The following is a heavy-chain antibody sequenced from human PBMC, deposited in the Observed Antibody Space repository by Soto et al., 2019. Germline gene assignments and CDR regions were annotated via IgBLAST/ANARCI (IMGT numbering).Heavy chain of an antibody. CDR3: ARQDCSSTSCHADS. CDR1: GGSVSSRSYD. V-gene: IGHV4-39*01. D-gene: IGHD2-2*01. CDR2: TYVSGST. Sequence: SETLSLTCTVSGGSVSSRSYDWGWIRQPRGKGLEGFGRTYVSGSTYCNPPLKSRVPISVDTSKNQFSLKLTSVTAADTAVYYCARQDCSSTSCHADSWGQGT. J-gene: IGHJ4*02.